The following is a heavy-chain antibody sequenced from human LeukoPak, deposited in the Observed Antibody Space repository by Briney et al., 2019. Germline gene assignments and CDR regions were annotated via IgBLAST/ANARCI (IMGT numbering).Heavy chain of an antibody. Sequence: GGSLRLSCAASGFTFSSYSMNWVRQAPGKGLEWVSSISSSSSYIYYADSVKGRFTISRDNAKNSLYLQMNSLRAEDTAVYYCAREWGSGSSTGYWGQGTLVTVSS. CDR2: ISSSSSYI. D-gene: IGHD1-26*01. V-gene: IGHV3-21*01. CDR1: GFTFSSYS. J-gene: IGHJ4*02. CDR3: AREWGSGSSTGY.